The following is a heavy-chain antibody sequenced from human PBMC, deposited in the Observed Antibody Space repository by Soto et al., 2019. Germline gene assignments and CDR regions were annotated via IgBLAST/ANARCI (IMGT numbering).Heavy chain of an antibody. Sequence: PSETLSFTCTVSGGSISGYYWSWIRQPPGKGLEWIGYISYRGGTLYSQSLQSRVTISLDTSRNQFFLRLSSVTAADTAVYYCTRHAIIPKLQYGMDVWGQGASVTVAS. CDR3: TRHAIIPKLQYGMDV. J-gene: IGHJ6*02. V-gene: IGHV4-59*01. CDR2: ISYRGGT. D-gene: IGHD2-2*01. CDR1: GGSISGYY.